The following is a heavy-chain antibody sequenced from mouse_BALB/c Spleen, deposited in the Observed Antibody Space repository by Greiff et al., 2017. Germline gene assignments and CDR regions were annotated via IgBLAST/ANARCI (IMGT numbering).Heavy chain of an antibody. CDR2: ILPGSGST. CDR3: ARNYGSRGQAWFAY. D-gene: IGHD1-1*01. J-gene: IGHJ3*01. V-gene: IGHV1-9*01. Sequence: QVQLQQSGAELVKPGASVQLSCQATGYTFSSYWIEWVKQRPGHGLEWIGEILPGSGSTNYNEKFKGKATFTADTSSNTAYMQLSSLTSEDSAVYYCARNYGSRGQAWFAYWGQGTLVTVSA. CDR1: GYTFSSYW.